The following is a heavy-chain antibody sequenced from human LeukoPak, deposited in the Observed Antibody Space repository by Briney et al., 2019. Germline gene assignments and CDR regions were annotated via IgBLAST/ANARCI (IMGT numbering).Heavy chain of an antibody. CDR1: GFTLSDYE. CDR2: ISSRGTSI. J-gene: IGHJ5*02. Sequence: PGGSLRLSCSASGFTLSDYEVNWVRQAPGKGLEWISYISSRGTSIYYADSVKGRFTVSRDNAKNSVDLQMNTLRAEDTALYYCAREAAPCGGDCLDHWGQGTLVTVSS. D-gene: IGHD2-21*01. V-gene: IGHV3-48*03. CDR3: AREAAPCGGDCLDH.